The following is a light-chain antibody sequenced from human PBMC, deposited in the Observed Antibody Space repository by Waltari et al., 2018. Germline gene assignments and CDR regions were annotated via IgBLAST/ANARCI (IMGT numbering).Light chain of an antibody. CDR1: QSISNW. CDR3: QQYNSYSLLT. J-gene: IGKJ4*01. Sequence: DIQMTQSPSTLSASVGDRVTIPCRASQSISNWLAWYQQKPGKAPKLLIYKASTLESGVPSRFSGSGSGTEFTLTISSLQPDDFATYYCQQYNSYSLLTFGGGTKEEIK. V-gene: IGKV1-5*03. CDR2: KAS.